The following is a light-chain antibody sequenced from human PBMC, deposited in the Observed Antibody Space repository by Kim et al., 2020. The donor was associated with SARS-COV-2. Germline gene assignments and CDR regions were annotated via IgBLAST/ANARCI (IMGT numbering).Light chain of an antibody. J-gene: IGKJ1*01. CDR1: QSVSSSY. Sequence: EIVLTQSPGTLSLSPGERATLSCRASQSVSSSYLAWYQQKPGQAPRLLIYGASSRATGIPNRFSGSGSGTDFTLTISRLEPEDFAVYYRQQHSSSWTFGQGTKVDIK. CDR3: QQHSSSWT. CDR2: GAS. V-gene: IGKV3-20*01.